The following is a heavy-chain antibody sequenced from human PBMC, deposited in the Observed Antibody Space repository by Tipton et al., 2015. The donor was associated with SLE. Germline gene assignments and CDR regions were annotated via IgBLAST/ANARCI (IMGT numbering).Heavy chain of an antibody. CDR2: IYTSGST. D-gene: IGHD1-1*01. V-gene: IGHV4-61*02. CDR1: GGSISSGSYY. J-gene: IGHJ4*02. Sequence: LRLSCTVSGGSISSGSYYWSWIRQPAGKGLEWIGRIYTSGSTNYNPSLKSRVTISVDTSKNHFSLKLSSVTAADTAVYYCARERTGTTGDRDYWGQGTLVTVSS. CDR3: ARERTGTTGDRDY.